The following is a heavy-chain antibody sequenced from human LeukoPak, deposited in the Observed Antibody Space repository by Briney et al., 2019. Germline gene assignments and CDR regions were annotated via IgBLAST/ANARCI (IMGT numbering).Heavy chain of an antibody. V-gene: IGHV4-34*01. CDR3: ARGSWDYDSSGYQDY. Sequence: PSETLSLTCAVYGGSFSGYYWSWIRQPPGKGLEWIGEINHSGSTNYNPSLKSRVTISVDTSKNQFSPKLSSVTAADTAVYYCARGSWDYDSSGYQDYWGQGTLVTVSS. J-gene: IGHJ4*02. CDR2: INHSGST. CDR1: GGSFSGYY. D-gene: IGHD3-22*01.